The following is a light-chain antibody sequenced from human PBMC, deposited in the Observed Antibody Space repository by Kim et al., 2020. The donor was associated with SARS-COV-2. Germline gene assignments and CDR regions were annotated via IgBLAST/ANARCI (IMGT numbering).Light chain of an antibody. CDR3: QKYNGAPLT. CDR1: QGIANY. CDR2: TAS. J-gene: IGKJ4*01. Sequence: DFQMTQSPSSLSASIGDRVTITCRASQGIANYLAWYQQKPGKVPKLLISTASTLQSGAPSRFSVSGSGTDFTLTISSLQPEDVATYYCQKYNGAPLTFGGGTKVDIK. V-gene: IGKV1-27*01.